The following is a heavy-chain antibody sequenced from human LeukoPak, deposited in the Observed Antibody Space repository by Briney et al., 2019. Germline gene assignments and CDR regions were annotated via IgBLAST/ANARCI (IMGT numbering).Heavy chain of an antibody. J-gene: IGHJ4*02. Sequence: PSETLSLTCTVSGGSISSYYWSWIRQPPGKGLEWIGYIYYSGSTNYNPSLKSRVTISVDTSKNQFSLKLSSVTAADTAVYYCARDHSSGWTDYWGQGTLVTVSS. CDR3: ARDHSSGWTDY. V-gene: IGHV4-59*01. CDR2: IYYSGST. D-gene: IGHD6-19*01. CDR1: GGSISSYY.